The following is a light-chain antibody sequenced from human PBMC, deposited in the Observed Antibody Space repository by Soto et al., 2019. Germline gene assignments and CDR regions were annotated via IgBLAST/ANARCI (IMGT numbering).Light chain of an antibody. J-gene: IGKJ4*01. CDR1: QSISNW. Sequence: DIQMTQSPSTLSASVGDRVTITCRASQSISNWLDWYQQKPGKAPKLLIYRASSLESGVPSRFSGSGSGTEFTITISSLQPDDLATFYCQQYNSYSPRLTFGGGTKVQTK. V-gene: IGKV1-5*03. CDR2: RAS. CDR3: QQYNSYSPRLT.